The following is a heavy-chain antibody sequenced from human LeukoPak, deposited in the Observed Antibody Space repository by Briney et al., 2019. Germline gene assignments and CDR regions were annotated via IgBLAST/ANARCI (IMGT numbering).Heavy chain of an antibody. V-gene: IGHV3-23*01. D-gene: IGHD3-22*01. CDR2: ISGSGGST. CDR1: GFTFSSCG. CDR3: ARDPYDSRSGSYGAFDI. J-gene: IGHJ3*02. Sequence: GALRLSCAASGFTFSSCGMSWVRQAPGKGLEWVSAISGSGGSTYYVDSVKGRFTISRDNSKNTLYLQMNSLRAEDTAVYYCARDPYDSRSGSYGAFDIWGQGTMVTVSS.